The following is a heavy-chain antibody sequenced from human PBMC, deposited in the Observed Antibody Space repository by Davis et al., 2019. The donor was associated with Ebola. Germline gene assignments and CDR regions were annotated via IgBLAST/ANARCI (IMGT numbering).Heavy chain of an antibody. CDR3: ARGGGCSGGSCWYADY. CDR2: IATSAT. V-gene: IGHV3-48*02. D-gene: IGHD2-15*01. Sequence: GGSLRLSCAASGFDFSYHRMNWVRQVPGKGLEWLSYIATSATDYADSVKGRFTISRDNAQNSLYLQMNNLRDEDTAVYYCARGGGCSGGSCWYADYWGQGTLVIVSS. CDR1: GFDFSYHR. J-gene: IGHJ4*02.